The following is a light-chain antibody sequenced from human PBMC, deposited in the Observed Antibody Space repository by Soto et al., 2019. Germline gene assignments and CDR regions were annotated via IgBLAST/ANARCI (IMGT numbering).Light chain of an antibody. Sequence: DIQMTQSPSSLSASVGDRGTISCRASQSIGSYVNWYQHRPGKAPNLLIFTASSLQGGVPSRFSGSGSGTDFTLTINSLQPEDFATYYCQQSYSSPYTFAQGTKLEIK. J-gene: IGKJ2*01. V-gene: IGKV1-39*01. CDR1: QSIGSY. CDR2: TAS. CDR3: QQSYSSPYT.